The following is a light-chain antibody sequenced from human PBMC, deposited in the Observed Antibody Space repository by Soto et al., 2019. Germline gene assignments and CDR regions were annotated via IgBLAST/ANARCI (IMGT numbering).Light chain of an antibody. Sequence: EILMTQSPDTLSVSPGEGATLSCRASQSVTSKLAWHQQKPGQAPRLLIHSASTRATGIPARFSGSGSGTEFTLTISSLQSEDFAIYYCQQYKTWPYTFGQGTKLEIK. V-gene: IGKV3-15*01. J-gene: IGKJ2*01. CDR2: SAS. CDR3: QQYKTWPYT. CDR1: QSVTSK.